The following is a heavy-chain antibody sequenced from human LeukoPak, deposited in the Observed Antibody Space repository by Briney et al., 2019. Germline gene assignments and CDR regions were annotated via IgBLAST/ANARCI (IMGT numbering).Heavy chain of an antibody. CDR2: ISYDGSNK. CDR1: GCTFSSYA. Sequence: PGGSLRLSCAASGCTFSSYAMHWVRQAPGKGLEWVAVISYDGSNKYYADSVKGRFTISRDNSKNTLYLQMNSLRAEDTAVYYCARDLGAFDIWGQGTMVTVSS. CDR3: ARDLGAFDI. D-gene: IGHD3-16*01. V-gene: IGHV3-30*04. J-gene: IGHJ3*02.